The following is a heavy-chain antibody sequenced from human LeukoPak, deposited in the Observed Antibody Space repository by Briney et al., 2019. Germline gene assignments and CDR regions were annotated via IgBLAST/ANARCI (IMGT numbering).Heavy chain of an antibody. V-gene: IGHV4-39*01. D-gene: IGHD5-24*01. J-gene: IGHJ4*02. Sequence: SETLSLTCTVSGGSISSRPYDWGWIRQPPGKGLEYIGSISYSGSTYYNPSLRSRVTISVDTSSNQFSQKLSSVTAADTAVYYCARHLSQGDGTNRGFYYWGQGTLVTVSS. CDR3: ARHLSQGDGTNRGFYY. CDR2: ISYSGST. CDR1: GGSISSRPYD.